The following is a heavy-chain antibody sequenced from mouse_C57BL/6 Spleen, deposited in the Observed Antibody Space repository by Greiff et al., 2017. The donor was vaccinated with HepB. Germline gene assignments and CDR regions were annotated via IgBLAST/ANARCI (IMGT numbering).Heavy chain of an antibody. Sequence: EVNVVESGGGLVKPGGSLKLSCAASGFTFSDYGMHWVRQAPEKGLEWVAYISSGSSTIYYADTVKGRFTISRDNAKNTLFLQMTSLRSEDTAMYYCAKGLPLAMDYWGQGTSVTVSS. V-gene: IGHV5-17*01. CDR2: ISSGSSTI. CDR1: GFTFSDYG. D-gene: IGHD2-4*01. J-gene: IGHJ4*01. CDR3: AKGLPLAMDY.